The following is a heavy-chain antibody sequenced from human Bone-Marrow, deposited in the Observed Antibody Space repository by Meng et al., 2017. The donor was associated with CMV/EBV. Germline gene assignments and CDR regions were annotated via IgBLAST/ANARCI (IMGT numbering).Heavy chain of an antibody. V-gene: IGHV3-30*02. D-gene: IGHD2/OR15-2a*01. CDR1: GFTFSGYG. J-gene: IGHJ4*02. Sequence: GGSLRLSCVTSGFTFSGYGMHWVRQAPGKWLEWVAFIRFNGTNTYYSDSVKGRFTIPRDNSNNTLYVQMNSLRTEDTALYYCAKSTLALSRYPPNLDYWGQGTLVTVSS. CDR2: IRFNGTNT. CDR3: AKSTLALSRYPPNLDY.